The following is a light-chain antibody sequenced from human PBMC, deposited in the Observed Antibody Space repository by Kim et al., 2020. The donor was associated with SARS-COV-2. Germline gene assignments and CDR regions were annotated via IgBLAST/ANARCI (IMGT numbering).Light chain of an antibody. CDR1: QTISSSY. Sequence: LSPGERATLSCRASQTISSSYLAWYQQKPGQAPRLIIYGASSRATGSLDRFSGSGSGTDFTLTISRLEPEDFAVYYCQQYAGSPYTFGQGTKLEI. J-gene: IGKJ2*01. CDR2: GAS. CDR3: QQYAGSPYT. V-gene: IGKV3-20*01.